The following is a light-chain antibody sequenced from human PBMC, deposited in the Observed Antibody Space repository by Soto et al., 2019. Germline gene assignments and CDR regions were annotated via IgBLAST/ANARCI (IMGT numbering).Light chain of an antibody. V-gene: IGKV3-11*01. CDR2: DAS. CDR3: QQRFNWPRT. CDR1: QSVGSY. Sequence: EIVLTQSPATLSLYPGERATLSCRASQSVGSYLAWYQQKPGQPPRLLIYDASDRATGIPARFSGSGSGTDFTLTISSLEPEDFAVYYCQQRFNWPRTFGQGTKVDIK. J-gene: IGKJ1*01.